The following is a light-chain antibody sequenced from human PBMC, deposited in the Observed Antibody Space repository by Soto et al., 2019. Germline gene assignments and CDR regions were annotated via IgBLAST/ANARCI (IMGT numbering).Light chain of an antibody. Sequence: QSVLTTPPSVSGAPGQRVTISCTGSSSNIGAGYDVHWYQQLPGTAPKLLIYINTNRPSGVPDRFSGSKSGTSASLAITGLQAEDEADYYCQYYDNSLSGSLFGTGTKVTVL. CDR2: INT. J-gene: IGLJ1*01. V-gene: IGLV1-40*01. CDR1: SSNIGAGYD. CDR3: QYYDNSLSGSL.